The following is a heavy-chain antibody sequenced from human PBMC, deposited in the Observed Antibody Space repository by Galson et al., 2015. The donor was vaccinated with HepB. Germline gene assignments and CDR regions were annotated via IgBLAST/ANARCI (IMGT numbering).Heavy chain of an antibody. J-gene: IGHJ4*02. D-gene: IGHD2-15*01. CDR3: AREGSKGVVVGTFDY. CDR2: ISGSGGST. Sequence: SLRLSCAASGFTFSSYAMSWVRQAPGKGLDWVSAISGSGGSTYYADSVKGRFTISRDDSKNTLYLQINSLSAEDTAVYYCAREGSKGVVVGTFDYWGQGTLVTVSS. V-gene: IGHV3-23*01. CDR1: GFTFSSYA.